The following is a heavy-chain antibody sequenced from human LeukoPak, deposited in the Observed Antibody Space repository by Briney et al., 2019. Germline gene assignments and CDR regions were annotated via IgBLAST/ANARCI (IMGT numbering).Heavy chain of an antibody. J-gene: IGHJ6*02. CDR3: XXXXXXXXXXXXXXXXPYYYGMDV. Sequence: GGSLRLSCAASGFTFSSYAMHWVRQAPGKGLEWVAVISYDGSNKYYADSVKGRFTISRDNSKNTLYLQMNSLRAEDTAVYYCXXXXXXXXXXXXXXXXPYYYGMDVWGQGTTVTVSS. CDR2: ISYDGSNK. V-gene: IGHV3-30-3*01. CDR1: GFTFSSYA.